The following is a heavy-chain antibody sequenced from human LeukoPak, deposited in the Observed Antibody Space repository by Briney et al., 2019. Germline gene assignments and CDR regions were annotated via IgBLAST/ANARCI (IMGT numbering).Heavy chain of an antibody. D-gene: IGHD3-9*01. CDR1: GYTFTSYG. V-gene: IGHV1-18*01. CDR3: ARVPPGVDYDILTGYCPFDY. Sequence: RASVKVSCKASGYTFTSYGISWVRQAPGQGLEWMGWISAYNGNTNYAQKLQGRVTMTTDTSTSTAYMELRSLRSDDTAVYYCARVPPGVDYDILTGYCPFDYWGQGTLVTVSS. CDR2: ISAYNGNT. J-gene: IGHJ4*02.